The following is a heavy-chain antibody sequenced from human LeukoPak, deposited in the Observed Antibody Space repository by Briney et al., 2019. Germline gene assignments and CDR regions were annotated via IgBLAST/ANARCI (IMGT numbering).Heavy chain of an antibody. CDR3: ARVAGNCGGDCYRLVY. J-gene: IGHJ4*02. V-gene: IGHV1-8*01. CDR2: MNPNSGNT. CDR1: GYTFTTYD. D-gene: IGHD2-21*01. Sequence: ASVKVSCKASGYTFTTYDINWVRQASGQGLEWMAWMNPNSGNTGYAQKFQGRVTMTRNTSISTAYMELSSLRSEDTAVYYCARVAGNCGGDCYRLVYWGQGTLVTVAS.